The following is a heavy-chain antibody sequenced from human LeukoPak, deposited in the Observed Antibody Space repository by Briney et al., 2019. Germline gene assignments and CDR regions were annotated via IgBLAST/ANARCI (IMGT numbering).Heavy chain of an antibody. CDR2: IRYDGSNK. D-gene: IGHD6-19*01. CDR1: GFTFSSYG. V-gene: IGHV3-30*02. CDR3: ARDLDEYSSGWYDY. J-gene: IGHJ4*02. Sequence: GGSLRLSCAASGFTFSSYGMHWVRQAPGKGLEWVAFIRYDGSNKYYADSVKGRFTISRDNSKNTLCLQMNSLRAEDTAVYYCARDLDEYSSGWYDYWGQGTLVTVSS.